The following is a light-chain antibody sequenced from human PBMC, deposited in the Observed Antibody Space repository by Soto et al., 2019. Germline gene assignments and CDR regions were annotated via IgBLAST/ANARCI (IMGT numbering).Light chain of an antibody. J-gene: IGKJ1*01. V-gene: IGKV1-39*01. CDR2: SAS. Sequence: DIQMTQSPSSLSAFVGDRVTINCRASQTISGFLNWYQQKPGKAPGLLIYSASTLQSGVPSRFSASGSGTEFTLTISSLQPEDFATYYCQQSYTTLGTFGQGTTVEIK. CDR1: QTISGF. CDR3: QQSYTTLGT.